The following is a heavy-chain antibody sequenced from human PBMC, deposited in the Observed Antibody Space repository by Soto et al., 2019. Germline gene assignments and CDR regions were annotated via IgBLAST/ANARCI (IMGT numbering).Heavy chain of an antibody. Sequence: VQLLESGGGLVQPGGSLRLSCAASGFTFSSYAMSWVRQAPGKGLEWVSAISGSGGSTYYADSVKGRFTISRDNSKNTLYLQMNSLRAEDTAVYYCAKRPYGSGSYYKLYFDYWGQGTLVTVSS. V-gene: IGHV3-23*01. CDR3: AKRPYGSGSYYKLYFDY. CDR1: GFTFSSYA. CDR2: ISGSGGST. J-gene: IGHJ4*02. D-gene: IGHD3-10*01.